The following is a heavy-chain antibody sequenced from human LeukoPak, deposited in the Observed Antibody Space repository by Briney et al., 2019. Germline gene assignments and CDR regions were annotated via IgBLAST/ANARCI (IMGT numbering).Heavy chain of an antibody. V-gene: IGHV4-4*02. D-gene: IGHD5-18*01. J-gene: IGHJ4*02. Sequence: PSGTLSLTCAISGGSISGSNWWSWVRQPPGKGLEWIGEIYHSGSTNYNPSLKSRLSISVDTSKNQFSLKLSSETAADTAVYYCAGGRVWLAFDSWGQGTLVTVSS. CDR3: AGGRVWLAFDS. CDR1: GGSISGSNW. CDR2: IYHSGST.